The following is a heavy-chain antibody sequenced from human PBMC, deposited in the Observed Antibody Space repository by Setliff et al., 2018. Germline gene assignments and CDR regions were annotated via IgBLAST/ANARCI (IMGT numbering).Heavy chain of an antibody. CDR1: GASITNINYY. CDR2: IYTSWST. V-gene: IGHV4-61*05. D-gene: IGHD6-19*01. CDR3: ARGRAGHSGH. Sequence: KTSETLSLTCTVSGASITNINYYWGLIRQPPGKGLEWIGHIYTSWSTIYNPSLKSRLTISLDTSKNQFSLTLSSVTAADTAVYYCARGRAGHSGHWGQGTLVTVSS. J-gene: IGHJ4*02.